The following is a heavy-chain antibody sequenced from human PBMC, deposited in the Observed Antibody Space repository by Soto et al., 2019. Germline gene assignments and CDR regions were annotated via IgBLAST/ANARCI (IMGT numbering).Heavy chain of an antibody. J-gene: IGHJ5*02. D-gene: IGHD1-26*01. CDR1: GFIFGDHV. CDR2: ISGSGNSP. CDR3: ARGTHSYSGSHELDA. V-gene: IGHV3-23*04. Sequence: EVQLVESGGRLVQRGGSLRLLCSGSGFIFGDHVMDWVRQAPGKGLEWVAGISGSGNSPFFRDSVKGRFTISRDNSKNTVYLEMNNLRDEDSAMYFCARGTHSYSGSHELDAWGLGTLVTVSS.